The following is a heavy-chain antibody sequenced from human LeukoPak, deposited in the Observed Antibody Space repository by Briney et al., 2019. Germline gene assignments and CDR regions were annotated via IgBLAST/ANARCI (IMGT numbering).Heavy chain of an antibody. CDR1: GFTFSSYW. CDR3: ARESNVDTAMPSDY. V-gene: IGHV3-74*01. CDR2: INGDGSST. Sequence: PGGSLRLSCAASGFTFSSYWMHWVRQAPGKGLVWVSRINGDGSSTSYADSVKGRFTISRGNAKNTLYLQMNSLRAEDTAVYYCARESNVDTAMPSDYWGQGTLVTVSS. J-gene: IGHJ4*02. D-gene: IGHD5-18*01.